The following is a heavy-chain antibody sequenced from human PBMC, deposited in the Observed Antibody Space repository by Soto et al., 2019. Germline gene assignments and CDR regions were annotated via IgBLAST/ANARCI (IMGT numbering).Heavy chain of an antibody. CDR1: GLSFSGYY. D-gene: IGHD3-10*01. Sequence: SETLSLTCAVYGLSFSGYYWNWIRQPPGKGLEWIGEINHSGSTNYNPSLKRRVTISVDTSKNQVSLKLSSVTAADTAVYYCARRYGSSFDIWGQGTKVTVS. J-gene: IGHJ3*02. CDR2: INHSGST. V-gene: IGHV4-34*01. CDR3: ARRYGSSFDI.